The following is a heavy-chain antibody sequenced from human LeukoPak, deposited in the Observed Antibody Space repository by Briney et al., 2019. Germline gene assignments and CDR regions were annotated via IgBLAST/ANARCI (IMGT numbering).Heavy chain of an antibody. CDR3: ARQTGIAAAGTWGYYMDA. CDR2: IKQDGSEK. D-gene: IGHD6-13*01. CDR1: GFTFSSYW. Sequence: GGSLRLSCAASGFTFSSYWMSWVRQAPGKGLEWVANIKQDGSEKYYVDSVKGRFTISRDNAKNSLYLQMNSLRAEDTAVYYCARQTGIAAAGTWGYYMDAWGKGTTVTVSS. J-gene: IGHJ6*03. V-gene: IGHV3-7*01.